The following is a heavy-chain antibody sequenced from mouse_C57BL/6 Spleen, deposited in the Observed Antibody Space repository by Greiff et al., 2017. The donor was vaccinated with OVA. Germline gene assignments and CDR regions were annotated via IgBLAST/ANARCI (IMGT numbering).Heavy chain of an antibody. V-gene: IGHV1-64*01. CDR1: GYTFTSYW. Sequence: VQLQQPGAELVKPGASVKLSCKASGYTFTSYWMHWVKQRPGQGLEWIGMIHPNSGSTNYNEKFKSKATLTVDKSSSTAYMQLSSLTSEDSAVYYCARSLYDGYYDFDYWGQGTTLTVSS. D-gene: IGHD2-3*01. CDR3: ARSLYDGYYDFDY. J-gene: IGHJ2*01. CDR2: IHPNSGST.